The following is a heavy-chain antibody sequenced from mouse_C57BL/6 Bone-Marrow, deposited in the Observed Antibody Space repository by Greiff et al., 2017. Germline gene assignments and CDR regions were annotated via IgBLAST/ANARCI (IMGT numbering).Heavy chain of an antibody. V-gene: IGHV1-15*01. D-gene: IGHD2-5*01. CDR1: GYAFTDYE. CDR2: IDPETGGT. Sequence: QVQLQQSGAELVRPGASVTLSCKASGYAFTDYEMHWVKQTPVHGLEWIWAIDPETGGTAYNQKFKGKAILTADKSSSTAYMELRSLTSEDSAVYYCTRSSYSNAWFAYWGQGTLVTVSA. CDR3: TRSSYSNAWFAY. J-gene: IGHJ3*01.